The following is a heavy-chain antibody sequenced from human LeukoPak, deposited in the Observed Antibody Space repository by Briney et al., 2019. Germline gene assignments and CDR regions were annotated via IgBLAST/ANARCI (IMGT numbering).Heavy chain of an antibody. Sequence: GGSLRLSCAASGFTFSNAWMKSKTDGGTTDYAAPVKGRFTISRDDSKNTLYLQMNSLKTEDTAVYYCTTWKYYDILTGLNWFDPWGQGTLVSVSS. D-gene: IGHD3-9*01. CDR1: GFTFSNAW. V-gene: IGHV3-15*01. J-gene: IGHJ5*02. CDR2: SKTDGGTT. CDR3: TTWKYYDILTGLNWFDP.